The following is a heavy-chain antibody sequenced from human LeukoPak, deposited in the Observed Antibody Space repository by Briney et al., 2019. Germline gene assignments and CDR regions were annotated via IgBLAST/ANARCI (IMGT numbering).Heavy chain of an antibody. CDR2: INPSGGT. CDR3: ARGTPGYSSV. J-gene: IGHJ4*02. V-gene: IGHV1-46*01. Sequence: ASVKVSCKAFGYTFTSYYVHWVRQAPGQGLEWMGIINPSGGTNYAQKFQDRVTMTRDTSTSTVYMELSSLRSEDTAVYYCARGTPGYSSVWGQGTLVTVSS. CDR1: GYTFTSYY. D-gene: IGHD6-19*01.